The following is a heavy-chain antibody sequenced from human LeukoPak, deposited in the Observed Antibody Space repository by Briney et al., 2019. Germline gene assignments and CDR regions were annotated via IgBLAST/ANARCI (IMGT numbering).Heavy chain of an antibody. CDR2: ISWNSGSI. J-gene: IGHJ6*02. CDR1: GFTFDDYA. D-gene: IGHD3-22*01. CDR3: AKENYYDSSGYPPAPYYYYGMDV. Sequence: PRGSLRLSCAASGFTFDDYAMHWVRQAPGKGLEWVSGISWNSGSIGYADSVKGRFTISRDNAKNSLYLQMNSLRAEDTALYYCAKENYYDSSGYPPAPYYYYGMDVWGQGTTVTVSS. V-gene: IGHV3-9*01.